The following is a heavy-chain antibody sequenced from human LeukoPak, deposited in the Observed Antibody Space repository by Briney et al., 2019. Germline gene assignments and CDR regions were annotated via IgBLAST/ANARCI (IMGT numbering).Heavy chain of an antibody. D-gene: IGHD6-13*01. CDR2: IRSKANSYAT. Sequence: GGSLRLSCAASGFTFSGAAMHWVRQASGKGLEWVGRIRSKANSYATAYAASVKGRFTISRDDSKNTAYLQMNSLKTEDTAVYYCTRRGAAEDYWGQGTLVTVSS. CDR1: GFTFSGAA. J-gene: IGHJ4*02. CDR3: TRRGAAEDY. V-gene: IGHV3-73*01.